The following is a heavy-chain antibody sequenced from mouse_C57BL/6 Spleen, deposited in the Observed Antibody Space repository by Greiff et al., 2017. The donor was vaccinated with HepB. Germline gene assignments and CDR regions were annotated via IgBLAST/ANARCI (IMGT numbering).Heavy chain of an antibody. CDR3: ASPGGWDEGYFDV. D-gene: IGHD4-1*01. CDR2: IGPGSGST. V-gene: IGHV1-77*01. J-gene: IGHJ1*03. CDR1: GYTFTDYY. Sequence: VQLQQSGAELVKPGASVKISCKASGYTFTDYYINWVKQRPGQGLEWIGKIGPGSGSTYYNEKFKGKATLTADKSSSTAYMQLSSLTSEDSAVYFCASPGGWDEGYFDVWGTGTTVTVSS.